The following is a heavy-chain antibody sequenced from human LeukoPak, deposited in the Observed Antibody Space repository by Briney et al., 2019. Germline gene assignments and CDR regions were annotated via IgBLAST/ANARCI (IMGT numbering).Heavy chain of an antibody. Sequence: GGSLRLSCAASGFTFSNAWMSWVRQAPGKGLEWVGRIKSKTDGGTTDYAAPVKGRFTISRDDSQNTLYLQMNSLKTEDTAVYYCTTVEQLVPYYYYYMDVWGKGTTVTVSS. CDR2: IKSKTDGGTT. V-gene: IGHV3-15*01. D-gene: IGHD6-6*01. CDR1: GFTFSNAW. J-gene: IGHJ6*03. CDR3: TTVEQLVPYYYYYMDV.